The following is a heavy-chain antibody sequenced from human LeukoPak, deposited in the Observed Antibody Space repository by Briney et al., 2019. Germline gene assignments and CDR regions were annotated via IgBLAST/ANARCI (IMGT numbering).Heavy chain of an antibody. J-gene: IGHJ4*02. CDR2: IYYSGST. D-gene: IGHD3-22*01. Sequence: SETLSLTCTVSGGSISSSSYYWGWIRQPPGKGLEWIGSIYYSGSTYYNPSLKSRVTISVDTSKNQFSLKLSSVTAADTAVYYCASQGGDSSGYYLSVWIDYWGQGTLVTVSS. V-gene: IGHV4-39*01. CDR3: ASQGGDSSGYYLSVWIDY. CDR1: GGSISSSSYY.